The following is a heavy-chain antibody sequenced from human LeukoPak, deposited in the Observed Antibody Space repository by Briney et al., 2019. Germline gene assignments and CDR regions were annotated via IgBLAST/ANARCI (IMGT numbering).Heavy chain of an antibody. CDR3: AGPMGPAAIFGFDY. CDR2: ISGSGDST. V-gene: IGHV3-23*01. CDR1: GFTFSSYG. J-gene: IGHJ4*02. Sequence: GGTLRLSCAASGFTFSSYGMSWVRQAPGKGLEWVSAISGSGDSTYYADSVKGRFAISRDNAKNSLYLQMHSLRAEDTAVYYCAGPMGPAAIFGFDYWGQGTLVTVSS. D-gene: IGHD2-2*01.